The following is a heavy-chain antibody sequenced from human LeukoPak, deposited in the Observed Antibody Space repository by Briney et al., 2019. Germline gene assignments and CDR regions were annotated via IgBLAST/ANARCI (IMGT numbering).Heavy chain of an antibody. D-gene: IGHD4-11*01. J-gene: IGHJ4*02. CDR3: GKDSRPSVTTFRSRWTDS. CDR1: GFTVSSNY. Sequence: GGSLRLSCAASGFTVSSNYVSWVRQAPGKGLEWVSAISGSSRSTYHAESVKGRFTISRDNSKNTLFLQMNSLRAEDTAVYYCGKDSRPSVTTFRSRWTDSWGQGTLVTVSS. V-gene: IGHV3-23*01. CDR2: ISGSSRST.